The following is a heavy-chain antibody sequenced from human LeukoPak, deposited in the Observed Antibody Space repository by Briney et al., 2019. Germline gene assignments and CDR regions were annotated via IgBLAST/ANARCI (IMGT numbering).Heavy chain of an antibody. D-gene: IGHD6-19*01. CDR1: GYTFKTYD. V-gene: IGHV1-8*03. J-gene: IGHJ4*02. Sequence: ASVKVSCKASGYTFKTYDINWVRQATGQGLEWMGWTNINSGYTGYAQKFQGRLTITRNTSINTAYMELSSLRSEDTAVYYCARVAGSIDYWGQGTLVTVSS. CDR3: ARVAGSIDY. CDR2: TNINSGYT.